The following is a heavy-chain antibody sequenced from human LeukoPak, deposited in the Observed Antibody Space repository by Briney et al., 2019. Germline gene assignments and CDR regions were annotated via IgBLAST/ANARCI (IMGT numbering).Heavy chain of an antibody. CDR2: MWYDGSNK. V-gene: IGHV3-33*01. D-gene: IGHD2-2*01. J-gene: IGHJ6*04. CDR1: GFTFSSYG. Sequence: GRSLRLSCAASGFTFSSYGMHWVRQAPGKGLEWVAVMWYDGSNKYYADSMKGRFTISRDNSKNTLYLQMNSLRAEDTAVYYCARTPLGYCSSTSCYGAYGMDVWGKGTTVTVSS. CDR3: ARTPLGYCSSTSCYGAYGMDV.